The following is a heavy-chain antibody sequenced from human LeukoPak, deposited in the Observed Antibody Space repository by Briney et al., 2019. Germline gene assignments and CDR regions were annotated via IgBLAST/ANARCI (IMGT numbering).Heavy chain of an antibody. CDR1: GYTFTDYF. CDR2: INPNIGDA. CDR3: ARMALDGGDSIGFDS. Sequence: ASVKVSCKASGYTFTDYFIHWVRQAPGQGLEWMGWINPNIGDANYAQKVQGRVTMSRDRSINTAYMELSRLTSDDTAVYYCARMALDGGDSIGFDSWGQGTLVTVSS. D-gene: IGHD2-21*02. J-gene: IGHJ5*01. V-gene: IGHV1-2*02.